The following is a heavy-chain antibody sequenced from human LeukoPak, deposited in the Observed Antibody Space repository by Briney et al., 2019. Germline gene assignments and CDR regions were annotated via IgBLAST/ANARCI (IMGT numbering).Heavy chain of an antibody. Sequence: SETLSLTCTVSGGSISSYYWSWIRQPAGKGLEWIGRIYTSGSTNYNPSLKSRVTMSVDTSKNQFSLKLSSVTAADTAVYYCARTYYYDSSGYYPRAEYFQHWGQGTLVTVSS. CDR3: ARTYYYDSSGYYPRAEYFQH. J-gene: IGHJ1*01. V-gene: IGHV4-4*07. CDR2: IYTSGST. CDR1: GGSISSYY. D-gene: IGHD3-22*01.